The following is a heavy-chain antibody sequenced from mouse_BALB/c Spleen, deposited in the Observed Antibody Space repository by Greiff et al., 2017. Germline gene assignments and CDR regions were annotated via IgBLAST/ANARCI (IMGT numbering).Heavy chain of an antibody. CDR1: GFTFSDYY. D-gene: IGHD1-2*01. CDR3: ARDFYYGYGY. Sequence: EVKLMESGGGLVKPGGSLKLSCAASGFTFSDYYMYWVRQTPEKRLEWVATISDGGSYTYYPDSVKGRFTISRDNAKNNLYLQMSSLKSEDTAMYYCARDFYYGYGYWGQGTTLTVSS. CDR2: ISDGGSYT. J-gene: IGHJ2*01. V-gene: IGHV5-4*02.